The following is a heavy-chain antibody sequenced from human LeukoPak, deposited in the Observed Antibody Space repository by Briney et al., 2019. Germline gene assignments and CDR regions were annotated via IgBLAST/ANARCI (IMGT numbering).Heavy chain of an antibody. CDR2: ISGSGGST. J-gene: IGHJ4*02. Sequence: TGGSLRLSCAASGFTFSTYAMSWARQAPGKGLEWVSAISGSGGSTYYADSVKGRFTISRDNSKNTLYLQINSLRAEDTAMYYCAKDRRNWGSRVDYWGQGTLVTVSS. D-gene: IGHD7-27*01. V-gene: IGHV3-23*01. CDR3: AKDRRNWGSRVDY. CDR1: GFTFSTYA.